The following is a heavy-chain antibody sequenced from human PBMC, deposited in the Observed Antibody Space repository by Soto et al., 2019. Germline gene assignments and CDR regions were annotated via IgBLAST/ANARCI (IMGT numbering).Heavy chain of an antibody. CDR2: ISGSGGST. V-gene: IGHV3-23*01. J-gene: IGHJ5*02. CDR1: GFTFSSYA. CDR3: AKLPVAGTGWLAP. D-gene: IGHD6-19*01. Sequence: GGSLTLSCAASGFTFSSYAMSWVRQAPGKGLEWVSAISGSGGSTYYADSVKGRFTISRDNSKNTLYLQMSSLRAEDTAVYYCAKLPVAGTGWLAPWGQGTLVTVSS.